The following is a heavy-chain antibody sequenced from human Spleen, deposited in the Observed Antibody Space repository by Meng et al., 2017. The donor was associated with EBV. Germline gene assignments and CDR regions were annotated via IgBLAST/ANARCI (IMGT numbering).Heavy chain of an antibody. D-gene: IGHD5-18*01. J-gene: IGHJ4*02. V-gene: IGHV4-61*01. CDR1: GGPVRRPCYY. CDR3: ARKYSYGPDFDY. CDR2: IYYKVSA. Sequence: HDSCPLQQTPPEPPALTHTICGGPVRRPCYYCRCTRPPPGKSLDWIVYIYYKVSANYSPSLMSRVAISLDPPKNHFSLKLRSVTAADTAVYYCARKYSYGPDFDYWGQGTLVTVSS.